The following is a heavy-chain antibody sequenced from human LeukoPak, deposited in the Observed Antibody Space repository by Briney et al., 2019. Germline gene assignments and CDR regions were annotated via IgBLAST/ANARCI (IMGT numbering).Heavy chain of an antibody. J-gene: IGHJ6*02. D-gene: IGHD3-3*01. Sequence: GGSLRLSCAASGFTFSSYAMHWVRQAPGKGLEWVAVISYDGSNKYYADSVKGRFTISRDNSKNTLYLQMNSLRAEDTAVYYCARDPPVRIRFLEWLLPPAYYYHYGMDVWGQGTTVTVSS. CDR3: ARDPPVRIRFLEWLLPPAYYYHYGMDV. V-gene: IGHV3-30-3*01. CDR2: ISYDGSNK. CDR1: GFTFSSYA.